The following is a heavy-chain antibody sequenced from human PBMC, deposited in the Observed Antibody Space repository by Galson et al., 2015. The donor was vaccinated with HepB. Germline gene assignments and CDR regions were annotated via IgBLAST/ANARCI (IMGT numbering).Heavy chain of an antibody. CDR1: GFTFSSYR. V-gene: IGHV3-21*01. CDR3: ARRGIAVAGGFDY. J-gene: IGHJ4*02. Sequence: SLRLSCAASGFTFSSYRMNWVRQAPGKGLEWVSSISSSSSYIYYADSVMGRFTISRDNAKNSLYLQMNSLRAEDTAVYYCARRGIAVAGGFDYWGQGTLVTVSS. D-gene: IGHD6-19*01. CDR2: ISSSSSYI.